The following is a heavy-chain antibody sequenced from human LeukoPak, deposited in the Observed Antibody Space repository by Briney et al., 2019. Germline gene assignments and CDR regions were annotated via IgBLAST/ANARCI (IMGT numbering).Heavy chain of an antibody. V-gene: IGHV4-59*08. Sequence: TSETLSLTCTLSGDSISSYYWSWIRQPPGKGLEWIGYIYYSGSTNYNPSLKSRVTISIDTSKNQFSLKVSSVTAADTAVYYCARQNLLVATSNPTFDYWGQGTLVTVSS. CDR1: GDSISSYY. D-gene: IGHD5-12*01. J-gene: IGHJ4*02. CDR3: ARQNLLVATSNPTFDY. CDR2: IYYSGST.